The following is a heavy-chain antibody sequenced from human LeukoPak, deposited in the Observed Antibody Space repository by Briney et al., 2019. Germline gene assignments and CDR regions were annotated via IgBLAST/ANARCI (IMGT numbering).Heavy chain of an antibody. CDR2: TLSDGSSK. D-gene: IGHD3-9*01. J-gene: IGHJ4*01. Sequence: PGGSLRLSCAAAGFTFSNYVMHWVRQAPGKGLEWLAFTLSDGSSKYYADSVKGRFTISRDNSKNTLYLQMNSLRPEDTAVYYCAQPRTPPGILDYSDSWGHGTLVSVSS. V-gene: IGHV3-30*02. CDR1: GFTFSNYV. CDR3: AQPRTPPGILDYSDS.